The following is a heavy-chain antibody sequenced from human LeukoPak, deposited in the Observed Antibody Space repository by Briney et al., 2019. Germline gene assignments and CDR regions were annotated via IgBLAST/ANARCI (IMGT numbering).Heavy chain of an antibody. CDR2: VIPIFGTA. Sequence: ASVKVSCKASGGTFSSYAISWVRQAPGQGLEWMGGVIPIFGTANYAQKFQGRVTITTDESTSTAYMELSSLRSEDTAVYYCASGGIAARKPSYYYYYYMDVWGKGTTVTVSS. CDR3: ASGGIAARKPSYYYYYYMDV. V-gene: IGHV1-69*05. J-gene: IGHJ6*03. D-gene: IGHD6-6*01. CDR1: GGTFSSYA.